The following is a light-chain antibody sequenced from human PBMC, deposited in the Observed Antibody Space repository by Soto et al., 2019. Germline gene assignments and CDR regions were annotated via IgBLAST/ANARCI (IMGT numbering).Light chain of an antibody. CDR3: QQYNNWPWT. CDR1: QSVSSN. J-gene: IGKJ1*01. V-gene: IGKV3-15*01. Sequence: IEMTPSPATLSVSPGERATLSCRASQSVSSNFAWYQQKAGQAPRRPIYGASTGATGIPAKISGSGSGREFTPTISSLQSEDFAVYYCQQYNNWPWTFGQGTKVDIK. CDR2: GAS.